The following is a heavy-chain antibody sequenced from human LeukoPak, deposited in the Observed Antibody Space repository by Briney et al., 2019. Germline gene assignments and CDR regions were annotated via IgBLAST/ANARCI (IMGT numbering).Heavy chain of an antibody. J-gene: IGHJ5*02. Sequence: NPSETLSLTCTVSDGSISSSGYCWAWIRQPPGKGLEWIGSIYYSGRTYYNPSLKSRVTISVDTSKNQFSLKLSSVTAADTAVYYCARQSRYFGWFDPWGQGTLVTVSS. CDR1: DGSISSSGYC. CDR3: ARQSRYFGWFDP. D-gene: IGHD3-9*01. V-gene: IGHV4-39*01. CDR2: IYYSGRT.